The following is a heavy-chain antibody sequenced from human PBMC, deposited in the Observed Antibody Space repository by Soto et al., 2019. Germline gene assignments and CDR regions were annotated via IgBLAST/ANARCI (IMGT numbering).Heavy chain of an antibody. J-gene: IGHJ4*02. Sequence: EVQLVESGGGLVKPGGSLRLSCAASGFTFSSYSMNWVRQAPGKGLEWVSSISSSSSYIYYADSVKGRFTISRDNAKHSLYLQMNSLRAEDTAVYYCASSQWLVDFDYWGQGTLVTVSS. D-gene: IGHD6-19*01. V-gene: IGHV3-21*01. CDR2: ISSSSSYI. CDR1: GFTFSSYS. CDR3: ASSQWLVDFDY.